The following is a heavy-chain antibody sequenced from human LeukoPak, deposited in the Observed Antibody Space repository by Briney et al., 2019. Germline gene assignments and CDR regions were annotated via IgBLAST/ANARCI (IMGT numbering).Heavy chain of an antibody. J-gene: IGHJ5*02. CDR3: AKDPYRVIVATGNYLDP. D-gene: IGHD2-21*01. CDR1: GFTFSNAW. Sequence: GGSLRLSCAASGFTFSNAWMNWVRQAPGKGLEWVAVISNDGSNIQYADSAKGRFTISRDNSKNTVYLQMNSLRSEDTAVYYCAKDPYRVIVATGNYLDPWGQGTLVTVSS. CDR2: ISNDGSNI. V-gene: IGHV3-30*18.